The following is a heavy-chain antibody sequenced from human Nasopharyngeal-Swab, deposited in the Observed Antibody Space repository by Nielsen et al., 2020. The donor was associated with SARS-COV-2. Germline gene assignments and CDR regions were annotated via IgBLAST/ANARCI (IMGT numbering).Heavy chain of an antibody. D-gene: IGHD5-18*01. J-gene: IGHJ6*03. CDR2: INAGNGNT. V-gene: IGHV1-3*01. Sequence: ASVKVSCKASGYTFTSCAMHWVRQAPGQRLEWMGWINAGNGNTKYSQKFQGRVTITRDTSASTAYMELSSLRSEDTAVYYCARDYYSYGQYYYYYMDVWGKGTTVTVSS. CDR1: GYTFTSCA. CDR3: ARDYYSYGQYYYYYMDV.